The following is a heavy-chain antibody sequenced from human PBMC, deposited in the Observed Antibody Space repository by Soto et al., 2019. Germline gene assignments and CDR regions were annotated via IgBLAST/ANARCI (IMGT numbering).Heavy chain of an antibody. CDR3: ARSRGGLGYYYYYGMDV. J-gene: IGHJ6*02. Sequence: QVQLVQSGAEEKKPGASVKVSCKASGYTFTRYDINWVRQATGQGLEWLGWMNPKIGHTGYAQKFQGRVTRTRNTSISTAYMELSSLRSEDTAVYYCARSRGGLGYYYYYGMDVWGQGTTVTVSS. V-gene: IGHV1-8*01. D-gene: IGHD3-16*01. CDR2: MNPKIGHT. CDR1: GYTFTRYD.